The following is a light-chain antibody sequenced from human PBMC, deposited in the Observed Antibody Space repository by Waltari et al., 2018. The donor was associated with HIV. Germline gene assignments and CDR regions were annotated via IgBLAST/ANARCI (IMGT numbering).Light chain of an antibody. CDR3: QTWGTPHVV. CDR2: INSDGSH. Sequence: QLVLTQSPAASASLGASVKHTCKLSRGHINYAIAWHNQQQERGPRYLMKINSDGSHSKGDGIPDRFSGSSSGAERYLTISSLQSEDEADYYCQTWGTPHVVFGGGTKLTVL. J-gene: IGLJ2*01. CDR1: RGHINYA. V-gene: IGLV4-69*01.